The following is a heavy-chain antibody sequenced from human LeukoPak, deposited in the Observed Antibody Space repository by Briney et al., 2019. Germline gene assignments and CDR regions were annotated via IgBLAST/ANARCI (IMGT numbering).Heavy chain of an antibody. Sequence: SETLSLTCAVYGGSFSGYYWSWICQPPGKGLEWIGEINHSGSTNYNPSLKSRVTISVDTSKNQFSLKLSSVTAADTAVYYCARDLSGYYTSLGLDYWGQGTLVTVSS. V-gene: IGHV4-34*01. CDR2: INHSGST. J-gene: IGHJ4*02. CDR1: GGSFSGYY. CDR3: ARDLSGYYTSLGLDY. D-gene: IGHD3-3*01.